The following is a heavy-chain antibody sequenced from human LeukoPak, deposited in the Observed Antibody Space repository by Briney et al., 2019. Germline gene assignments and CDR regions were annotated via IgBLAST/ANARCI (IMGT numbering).Heavy chain of an antibody. CDR2: ISGSGGST. Sequence: QPGGSLRLSCAASGFTFSSYAMSWVRQAPGKGLEWVSAISGSGGSTYYADSVKGRFTISRDSSKNTLYLQMNSLRAEDTAVYYCAKAQGGSGWYEGDWFDPWGQGTLVTVSS. D-gene: IGHD6-19*01. V-gene: IGHV3-23*01. CDR3: AKAQGGSGWYEGDWFDP. J-gene: IGHJ5*02. CDR1: GFTFSSYA.